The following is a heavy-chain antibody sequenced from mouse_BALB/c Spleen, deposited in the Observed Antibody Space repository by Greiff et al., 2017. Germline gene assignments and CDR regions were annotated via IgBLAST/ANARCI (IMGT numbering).Heavy chain of an antibody. CDR1: GFTFSCFG. CDR3: ARDDGYYMDD. CDR2: ISSGSSTI. D-gene: IGHD2-3*01. V-gene: IGHV5-17*02. Sequence: EVQLVASGGGLVQPGGSRKLSCAASGFTFSCFGMHWVRQAPEKGLEWVAYISSGSSTIYYADTVKGRFTISRDNPKNTLFLQMTSLRSEDTAMYYCARDDGYYMDDWGKGKTRTV. J-gene: IGHJ2*01.